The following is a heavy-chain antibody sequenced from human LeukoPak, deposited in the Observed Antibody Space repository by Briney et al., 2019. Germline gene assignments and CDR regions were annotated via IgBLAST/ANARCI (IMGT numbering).Heavy chain of an antibody. CDR1: GGSINSRNW. Sequence: SETLSLTCAVSGGSINSRNWWSWVRQAPGKGLEWIGEIHHSGSANYNPSLKSRVTISVDKSKNQLSLNLNSVTAADTAIYYCAREDGSGSYPTGVWSFDYWGQGTLVTVSS. CDR3: AREDGSGSYPTGVWSFDY. V-gene: IGHV4-4*02. CDR2: IHHSGSA. D-gene: IGHD1-26*01. J-gene: IGHJ4*02.